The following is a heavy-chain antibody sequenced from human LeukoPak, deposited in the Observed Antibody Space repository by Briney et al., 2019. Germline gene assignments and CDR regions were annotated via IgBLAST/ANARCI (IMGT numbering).Heavy chain of an antibody. CDR3: ASRRALRLGSRGWYFDY. J-gene: IGHJ4*02. CDR1: QFIFSTYA. Sequence: GGSLRLSCAASQFIFSTYAMSWVRQAPGKGLEWVSGITSSGGSTYYADSVKGRFTISRDNSKNTLYLQMNSLRAEDTAVYYCASRRALRLGSRGWYFDYWGQGTLVTVSS. CDR2: ITSSGGST. D-gene: IGHD3-16*01. V-gene: IGHV3-23*01.